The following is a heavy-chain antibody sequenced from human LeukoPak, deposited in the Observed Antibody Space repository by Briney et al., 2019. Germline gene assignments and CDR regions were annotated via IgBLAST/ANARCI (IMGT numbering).Heavy chain of an antibody. CDR2: ISSSGRTI. Sequence: GGSLRLSCAASGFTFSSYEMNWVRQAPGKGLEWVSYISSSGRTIHCADSVKGRFSISRDNAKNSLYLQMNSLRAEDTAVYYCARHTGYDFAFDYWGQGTLVTVSS. J-gene: IGHJ4*02. CDR1: GFTFSSYE. V-gene: IGHV3-48*03. CDR3: ARHTGYDFAFDY. D-gene: IGHD5-12*01.